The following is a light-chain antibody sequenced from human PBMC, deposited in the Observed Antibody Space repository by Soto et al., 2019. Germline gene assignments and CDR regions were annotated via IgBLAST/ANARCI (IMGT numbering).Light chain of an antibody. CDR2: DAS. CDR3: QQYKTYWT. V-gene: IGKV1-5*02. Sequence: DIQMTQSPSTLSASVGDRVTIICRASQSISTWLAWYQQKPGKAPKLLMYDASRLESGVPSRFSGSGSGTEFPLTITSLQPDDFATYYCQQYKTYWTFGQGTKVEIK. J-gene: IGKJ1*01. CDR1: QSISTW.